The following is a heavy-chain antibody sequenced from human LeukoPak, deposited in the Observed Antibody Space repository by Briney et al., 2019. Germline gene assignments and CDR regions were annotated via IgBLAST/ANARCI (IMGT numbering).Heavy chain of an antibody. Sequence: GGSLRLSCAASGFTVRSNYMNWVRQAPGKGLEWVSIIYSGGTTNYADSVKGRFTISRDTSRDTLYLQMNSLRAEDTAVYYCAGTGSTVNWFDPWGQGTLVTVSS. CDR2: IYSGGTT. CDR3: AGTGSTVNWFDP. J-gene: IGHJ5*02. CDR1: GFTVRSNY. D-gene: IGHD6-19*01. V-gene: IGHV3-66*01.